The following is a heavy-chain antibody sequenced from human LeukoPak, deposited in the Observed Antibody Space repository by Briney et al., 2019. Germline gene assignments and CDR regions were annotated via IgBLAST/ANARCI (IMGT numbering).Heavy chain of an antibody. V-gene: IGHV4-39*01. Sequence: TSETPSLTCTVSGGSISSSSYYWGWIRQPPGKGLEWIGSIYYSGSTYYNPSLKSRVTISVDTSKNQFSLKLSSVTAADTAVYYCASTIVVVPAAIPPFDAFDIWGQGTMVTVSS. CDR3: ASTIVVVPAAIPPFDAFDI. CDR2: IYYSGST. J-gene: IGHJ3*02. CDR1: GGSISSSSYY. D-gene: IGHD2-2*02.